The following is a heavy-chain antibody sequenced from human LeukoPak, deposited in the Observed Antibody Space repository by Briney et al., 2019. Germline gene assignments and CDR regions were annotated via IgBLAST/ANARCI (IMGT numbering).Heavy chain of an antibody. J-gene: IGHJ5*02. V-gene: IGHV1-24*01. Sequence: GASVKVSCKVSGYTLTELSTHWVRQAPGEGLEWMGGFDPEDGETIYAQKFQGRVTMTEDTSTDTAYMEVSSLRSEDTAVYYCAPSWGSSGWYSWFDPWGQGTLVTVSS. CDR3: APSWGSSGWYSWFDP. D-gene: IGHD6-19*01. CDR2: FDPEDGET. CDR1: GYTLTELS.